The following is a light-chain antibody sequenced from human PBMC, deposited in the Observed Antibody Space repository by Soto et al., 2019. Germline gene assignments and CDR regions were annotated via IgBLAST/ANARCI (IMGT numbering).Light chain of an antibody. CDR2: AAS. J-gene: IGKJ2*01. Sequence: DIQMTQSPSSLSASVGDRVTITCRASQSISSYLNWYQQKPGKAPKLLIYAASSLQSGVPSRFSGCGSGTDFTLTISSLQPEDFAVYYCQQSYSTPDTFGQGTNLEIK. V-gene: IGKV1-39*01. CDR3: QQSYSTPDT. CDR1: QSISSY.